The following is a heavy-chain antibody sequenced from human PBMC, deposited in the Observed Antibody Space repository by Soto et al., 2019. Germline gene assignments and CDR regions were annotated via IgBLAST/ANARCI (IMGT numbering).Heavy chain of an antibody. CDR2: ISAYNGNT. CDR3: ASRDCSGGSCYSNYYYYYMDV. Sequence: QVQLVQSGAEVKKPGASVKVSCKASGYTFTSYGISWVRQAPGQGLEWMGWISAYNGNTNYAQKLEGRVTMTTDTSKSTAYKELRSLRSDDTAVYYCASRDCSGGSCYSNYYYYYMDVWGKGTTVTVSS. V-gene: IGHV1-18*01. D-gene: IGHD2-15*01. CDR1: GYTFTSYG. J-gene: IGHJ6*03.